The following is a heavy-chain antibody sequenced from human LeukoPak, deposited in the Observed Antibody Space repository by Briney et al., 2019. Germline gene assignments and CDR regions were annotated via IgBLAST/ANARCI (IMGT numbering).Heavy chain of an antibody. CDR3: ATYSSRNAREFQS. D-gene: IGHD2-2*01. CDR2: IKTDGSEK. V-gene: IGHV3-7*01. Sequence: PGGSLRLSCEASGFTFSNSWMTWVRQTPGKGLEWVANIKTDGSEKYYVDSVRGRFTISRDNAKSSLYLQMNSLRAEDTAVYYCATYSSRNAREFQSWGQGTLVTVSS. J-gene: IGHJ1*01. CDR1: GFTFSNSW.